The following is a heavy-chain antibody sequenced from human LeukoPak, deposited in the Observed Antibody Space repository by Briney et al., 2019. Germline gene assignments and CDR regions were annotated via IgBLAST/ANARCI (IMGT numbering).Heavy chain of an antibody. CDR3: AKTIHTMVRGVTYGPFDY. CDR2: ISGSGGST. D-gene: IGHD3-10*01. CDR1: GFTFSSYA. Sequence: PGGSLRLSCAASGFTFSSYAMTWVRQAPGKGLEWVSAISGSGGSTYYADSVKGRFTISRDNSKNTLYLQMNSLRAEDTAVYYCAKTIHTMVRGVTYGPFDYWGQGTLVTVSS. V-gene: IGHV3-23*01. J-gene: IGHJ4*02.